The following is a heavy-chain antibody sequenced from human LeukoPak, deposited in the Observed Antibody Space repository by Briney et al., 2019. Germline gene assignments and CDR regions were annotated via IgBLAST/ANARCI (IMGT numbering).Heavy chain of an antibody. CDR2: ISYDESDK. V-gene: IGHV3-30*04. J-gene: IGHJ4*02. CDR1: GFTLSIYA. D-gene: IGHD6-13*01. Sequence: PGRSLRLSCAASGFTLSIYAMHWVRQAPGKGLEWVAVISYDESDKYYADSVKGRFTISRDNSKNTLYLQMNSLRPEDTAVYYCARRWSFDYWGQGTLVTVSS. CDR3: ARRWSFDY.